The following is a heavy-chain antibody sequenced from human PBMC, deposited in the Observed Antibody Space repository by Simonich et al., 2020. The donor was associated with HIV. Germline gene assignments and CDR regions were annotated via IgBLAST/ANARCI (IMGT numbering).Heavy chain of an antibody. CDR3: ATHGPGSSSSALDI. CDR1: GDTFTDYY. CDR2: ISPNNGDT. D-gene: IGHD6-6*01. V-gene: IGHV1-2*06. Sequence: QVQLVQSGAEVKKPGASVKVSCKASGDTFTDYYIHWVRQAPEQGLEWMGRISPNNGDTDYPQKFQSRVTMTRDTSISTAYLGLSRLRFDDTAVYYCATHGPGSSSSALDIWGQGTTVTVSS. J-gene: IGHJ3*02.